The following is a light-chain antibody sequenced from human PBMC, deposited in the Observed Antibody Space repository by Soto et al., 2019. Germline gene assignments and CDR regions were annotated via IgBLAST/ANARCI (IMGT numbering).Light chain of an antibody. V-gene: IGKV3-20*01. CDR3: QQYGSSPPIT. CDR1: QSLSSNS. J-gene: IGKJ4*01. Sequence: EIVLTQSPGTLSLSPGERATLSCRASQSLSSNSLAWYQQKPGQAPRLLIYGASSRATGIPDRFSGSGSGTDFTLTISRLEPEDFAVYYCQQYGSSPPITFGGGTKVEIK. CDR2: GAS.